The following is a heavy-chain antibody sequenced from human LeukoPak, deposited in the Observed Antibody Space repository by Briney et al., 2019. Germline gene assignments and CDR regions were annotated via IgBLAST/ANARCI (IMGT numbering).Heavy chain of an antibody. J-gene: IGHJ4*02. V-gene: IGHV4-59*01. CDR2: IYYSGRA. CDR1: GGSITSYS. CDR3: ARHRFGELDY. Sequence: SETLSLTCTVSGGSITSYSWSWIRQPPGKGLEWIGDIYYSGRANYNPSLKSRVTISVDTSKNLFSLTLRSVTAADTAVYYCARHRFGELDYWGQGTLVTVSS. D-gene: IGHD3-10*01.